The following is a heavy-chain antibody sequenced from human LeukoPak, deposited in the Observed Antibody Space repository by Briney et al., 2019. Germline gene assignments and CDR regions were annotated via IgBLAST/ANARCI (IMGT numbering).Heavy chain of an antibody. Sequence: ASVKVPCKASGYTFNSYDIHWVRQATGQGLEWMGWMNPNSGNTGYAQKFQGRVTMTRTTSMSTADMELSSLRSEDRAVYYCAREEEMVYGDFDYWGQGTLVTVSS. J-gene: IGHJ4*02. CDR1: GYTFNSYD. D-gene: IGHD2-8*01. CDR2: MNPNSGNT. CDR3: AREEEMVYGDFDY. V-gene: IGHV1-8*01.